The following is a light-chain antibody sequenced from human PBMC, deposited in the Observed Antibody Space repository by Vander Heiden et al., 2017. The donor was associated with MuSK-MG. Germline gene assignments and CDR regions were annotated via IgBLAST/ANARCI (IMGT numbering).Light chain of an antibody. J-gene: IGKJ1*01. CDR3: MQALQTPKT. Sequence: ILLTQSPPSLPVYPTEPASLAGSSSQSLLHSPGHTYLDWYQQKPGQAPKLLIYWASKRDSGVPDRFSGSGSGTDFTLNISRVEAEDVGVYYCMQALQTPKTFGQGTKVEIK. CDR2: WAS. CDR1: QSLLHSPGHTY. V-gene: IGKV2-28*01.